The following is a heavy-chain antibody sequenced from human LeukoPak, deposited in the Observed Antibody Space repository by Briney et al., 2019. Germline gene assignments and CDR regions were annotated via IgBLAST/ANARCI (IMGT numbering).Heavy chain of an antibody. D-gene: IGHD3-10*01. CDR3: ARAKEAVVRGLRYYYYMDV. CDR2: ISDSSSYT. V-gene: IGHV3-21*04. CDR1: GFTFSSYS. J-gene: IGHJ6*03. Sequence: GSLRLSCAASGFTFSSYSMNWVRQAPGKGLEWVSSISDSSSYTYYADSLKGRFTISRDNAKNSLYLQMNSLRAEDTALYHCARAKEAVVRGLRYYYYMDVWGKGTTVTISS.